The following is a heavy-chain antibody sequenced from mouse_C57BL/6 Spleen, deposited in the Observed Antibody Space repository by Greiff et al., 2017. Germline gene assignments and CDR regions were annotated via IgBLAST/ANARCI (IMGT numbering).Heavy chain of an antibody. CDR2: IYPGSGST. CDR3: ARGYGSSYAMDY. CDR1: GYTFTSYW. J-gene: IGHJ4*01. D-gene: IGHD1-1*01. Sequence: VQLQQSGAELARPGASVKLSCKASGYTFTSYWITWVKQRPGQGLEWIGDIYPGSGSTNYNEKFKSKATLTVDTSSSTAYMQLSSLTSEDSAVYYCARGYGSSYAMDYWGQGTSVTVSS. V-gene: IGHV1-55*01.